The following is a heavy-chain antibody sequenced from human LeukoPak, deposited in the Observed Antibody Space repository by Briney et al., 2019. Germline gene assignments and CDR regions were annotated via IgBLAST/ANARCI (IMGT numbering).Heavy chain of an antibody. CDR2: IYPGDSDT. Sequence: GESLKISCKGSGYSFTTYWIGWVRLMPGKGLEWMRIIYPGDSDTRYSPSFQGQVTISADKSITTAYLQWSSLKASDTAIYYCARGRDGYNRPFDYWGQGTLVTVSS. CDR1: GYSFTTYW. D-gene: IGHD5-24*01. CDR3: ARGRDGYNRPFDY. V-gene: IGHV5-51*01. J-gene: IGHJ4*02.